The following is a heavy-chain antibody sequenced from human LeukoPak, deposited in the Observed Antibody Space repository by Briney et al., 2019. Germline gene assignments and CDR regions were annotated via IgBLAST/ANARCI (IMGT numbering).Heavy chain of an antibody. CDR1: GYTFTGYY. CDR2: INPNSGGT. V-gene: IGHV1-2*02. J-gene: IGHJ4*02. CDR3: ARAKFVVVVAATLGY. Sequence: GASVKVSCKASGYTFTGYYMHWVRQAPGQGLEWMAWINPNSGGTNYAQKFQGRVTMTRDTSISTAYMEPSRLRSDDTAVYYCARAKFVVVVAATLGYWGQGTLVTVSS. D-gene: IGHD2-15*01.